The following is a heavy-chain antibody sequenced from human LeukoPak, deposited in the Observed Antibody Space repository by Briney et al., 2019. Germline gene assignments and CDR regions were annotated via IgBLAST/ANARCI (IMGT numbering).Heavy chain of an antibody. Sequence: PSETLSLTCTVSGGSISSSSYYWGWIRPPPGKGLEWIGSIYYSGSTYYNPSPKSRVTISVDTSKNQFSLKLSSVTAADTAVYYCAGQYDFWSGSGQKNWFDPWGQGTLVTVSS. CDR2: IYYSGST. D-gene: IGHD3-3*01. J-gene: IGHJ5*02. V-gene: IGHV4-39*01. CDR1: GGSISSSSYY. CDR3: AGQYDFWSGSGQKNWFDP.